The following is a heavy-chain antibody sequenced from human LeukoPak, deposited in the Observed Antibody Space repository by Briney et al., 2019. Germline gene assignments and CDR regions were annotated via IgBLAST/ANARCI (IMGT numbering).Heavy chain of an antibody. D-gene: IGHD6-19*01. CDR3: ARAPVVGIAVAGDDY. Sequence: ASVKVSCKASGYTFTSYGISWVRQAPGQGVEWMGWISAYNGNTNYAKKLQGRVSMTRGTSTRRAYMEVRRLRAEDTGVNECARAPVVGIAVAGDDYWGQGTLVTVSS. J-gene: IGHJ4*02. V-gene: IGHV1-18*01. CDR1: GYTFTSYG. CDR2: ISAYNGNT.